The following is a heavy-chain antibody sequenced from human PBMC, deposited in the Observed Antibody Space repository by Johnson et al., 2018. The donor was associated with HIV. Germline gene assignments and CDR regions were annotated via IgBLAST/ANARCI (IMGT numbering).Heavy chain of an antibody. Sequence: QMQLVESVGGVVQPGRSLRLSCAASGFTFSSYAMHWVRQAPGKGLEWVAVIWYDGSNKYYADSVKGRFTISRDNSKNSLSLQMNSLRAEDTAVYYCARAGGGGDCSTDAFDIWGQGTMVTVSS. CDR1: GFTFSSYA. V-gene: IGHV3-33*08. CDR2: IWYDGSNK. J-gene: IGHJ3*02. D-gene: IGHD2-21*02. CDR3: ARAGGGGDCSTDAFDI.